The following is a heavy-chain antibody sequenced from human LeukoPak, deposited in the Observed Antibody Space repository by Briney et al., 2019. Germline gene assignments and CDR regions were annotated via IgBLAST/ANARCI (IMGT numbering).Heavy chain of an antibody. CDR3: ARDVAVYYYFTYYYYMDV. CDR1: GFTFSSYW. Sequence: GGSLRLSCAASGFTFSSYWMTWVRQAPGKGLEWVANIKQDGSEKYYVDSVKGRFTISRDNAKNSLYLQVNSLRAEDTAVYYCARDVAVYYYFTYYYYMDVWGKGTTVTVSS. V-gene: IGHV3-7*01. CDR2: IKQDGSEK. D-gene: IGHD3-3*01. J-gene: IGHJ6*03.